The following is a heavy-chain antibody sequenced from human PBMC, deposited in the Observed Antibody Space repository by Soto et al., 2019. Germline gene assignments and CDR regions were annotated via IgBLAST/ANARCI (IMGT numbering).Heavy chain of an antibody. D-gene: IGHD6-13*01. Sequence: QVQLQESGPGLVKPSQTLSLTCTVSGGSISSGGYDWSWISQHPGKGLERIVYIYYSGITYYNPSIKSRVTISVDTSKTPFSLKRSAVAAAHTAVYYCERYFGVAAAGPFDYWGQGTRVTVSS. CDR3: ERYFGVAAAGPFDY. V-gene: IGHV4-31*03. J-gene: IGHJ4*02. CDR2: IYYSGIT. CDR1: GGSISSGGYD.